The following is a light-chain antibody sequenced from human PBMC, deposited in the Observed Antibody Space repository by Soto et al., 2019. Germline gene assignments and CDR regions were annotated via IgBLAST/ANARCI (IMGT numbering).Light chain of an antibody. J-gene: IGLJ1*01. CDR1: SSDVGGYNY. CDR3: SSYTGSSSSYV. V-gene: IGLV2-14*01. CDR2: DVT. Sequence: QSALTQPASVSGSPGQSITVSCTGTSSDVGGYNYVSWYQQHPGKAPKLVIYDVTNRPSGVSNRFSGSESGNTASLTISGLQAVDEANYYCSSYTGSSSSYVFGSGTEFTVL.